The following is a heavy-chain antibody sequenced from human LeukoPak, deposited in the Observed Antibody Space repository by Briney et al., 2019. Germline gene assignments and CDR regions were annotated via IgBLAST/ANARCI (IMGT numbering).Heavy chain of an antibody. Sequence: ASVKVSCKASGYLFITYCMHWVRQAPGQGLEWMGIINPRGGSTSYAQKFQGRVTMTRDTSTSTVYMELSSLRSEDTAVYYCARSDIRPGWFDPWGQGTLVTVSS. V-gene: IGHV1-46*01. D-gene: IGHD2-15*01. CDR3: ARSDIRPGWFDP. CDR2: INPRGGST. CDR1: GYLFITYC. J-gene: IGHJ5*02.